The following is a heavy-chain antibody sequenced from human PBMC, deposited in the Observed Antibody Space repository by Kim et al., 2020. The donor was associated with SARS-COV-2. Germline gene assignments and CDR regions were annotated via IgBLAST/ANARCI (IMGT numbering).Heavy chain of an antibody. J-gene: IGHJ6*02. CDR2: ISYDGSNQ. CDR3: AKSGTTMVGFFYYYGMDV. Sequence: GGSLRLSCAASGFTFTNYGMHWVRQAPGKGLEWVAIISYDGSNQYYADSLKGRFTISRDNSKNTLYLQMNSLRPEDTAVYYCAKSGTTMVGFFYYYGMDVWGQGTTVTVSS. V-gene: IGHV3-30*18. CDR1: GFTFTNYG. D-gene: IGHD3-10*01.